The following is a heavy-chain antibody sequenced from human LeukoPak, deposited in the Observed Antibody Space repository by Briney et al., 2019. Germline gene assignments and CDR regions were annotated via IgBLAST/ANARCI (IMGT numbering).Heavy chain of an antibody. V-gene: IGHV4-39*02. J-gene: IGHJ4*02. D-gene: IGHD6-13*01. CDR3: AKDGNFIAARYYFDF. CDR2: IYDSGST. Sequence: SETLSLTCTVSGGSIRSSYYYWGWIRQPPGKGLEWIGSIYDSGSTYYNPSLKSRVTISVDTSKNQFSLKLNSVTAADTAVYYCAKDGNFIAARYYFDFWGQGTLVTVSS. CDR1: GGSIRSSYYY.